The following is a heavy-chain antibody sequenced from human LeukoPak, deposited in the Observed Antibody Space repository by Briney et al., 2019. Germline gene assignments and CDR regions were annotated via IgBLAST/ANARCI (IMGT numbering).Heavy chain of an antibody. J-gene: IGHJ4*02. CDR2: ISYDGSNK. Sequence: PGGSLRLSCAASGFTISSYGMHWVRQAPGKGLEWVAVISYDGSNKYYADSVKGRFTISRDNSKNTLYLQMNSLRAEDTAVYYCAKASYYDSSGDYWGQGTLVTVSS. CDR3: AKASYYDSSGDY. CDR1: GFTISSYG. D-gene: IGHD3-22*01. V-gene: IGHV3-30*18.